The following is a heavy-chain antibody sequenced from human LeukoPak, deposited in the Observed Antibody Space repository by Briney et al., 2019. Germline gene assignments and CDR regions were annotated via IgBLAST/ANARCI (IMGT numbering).Heavy chain of an antibody. Sequence: SETLSLTCTVSGGSISSYYWSWIRQPPGKGLEWIGYIYYSGSTSYNPSLKSRVTISVDTSKNQFSLKLSSVTAADTAVYYCARVGSGGMNWFDPWGQGTLVTVSS. CDR2: IYYSGST. V-gene: IGHV4-59*01. CDR3: ARVGSGGMNWFDP. D-gene: IGHD2-15*01. CDR1: GGSISSYY. J-gene: IGHJ5*02.